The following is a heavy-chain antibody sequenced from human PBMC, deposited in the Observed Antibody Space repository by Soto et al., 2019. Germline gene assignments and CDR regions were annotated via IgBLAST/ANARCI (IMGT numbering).Heavy chain of an antibody. Sequence: SCKASGYIFITYYIHWVRQAPGKGLEWVTIISKDGNSKHYADSVKGRFTISRDNSKNTLFLQMNSLRAEDTAVYYCARDPQGSYCYIDYWGQGTPVTVSS. D-gene: IGHD3-10*01. CDR2: ISKDGNSK. CDR1: GYIFITYY. V-gene: IGHV3-30*19. J-gene: IGHJ4*02. CDR3: ARDPQGSYCYIDY.